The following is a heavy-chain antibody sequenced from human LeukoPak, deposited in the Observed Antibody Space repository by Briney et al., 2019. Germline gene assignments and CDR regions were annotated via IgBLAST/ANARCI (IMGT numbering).Heavy chain of an antibody. CDR3: ATAPYDSIGIFDY. D-gene: IGHD3-22*01. V-gene: IGHV3-43D*03. CDR1: GFTFDDYA. J-gene: IGHJ4*02. Sequence: GGSLRLSSAASGFTFDDYAMHWVRQAPGKGLECVSLISWDGDSTYYSDSVKGRFTISRDNNKNSLYLQMNSLRTEDTALYYCATAPYDSIGIFDYWGQGTLVTVSS. CDR2: ISWDGDST.